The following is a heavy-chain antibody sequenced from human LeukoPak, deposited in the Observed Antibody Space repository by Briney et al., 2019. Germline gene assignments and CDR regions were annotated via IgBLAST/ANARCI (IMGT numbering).Heavy chain of an antibody. Sequence: GGSLSLSCAASGFTFSSYAMSWVRQAPGKGLEWVSVISGSGGNIYYADSVKGRFTISRDNSKNTLYLQMDSLRAEDTAVYYCAKGHAGGYGGGLSIFDYWGQGTLVTVSP. D-gene: IGHD6-19*01. J-gene: IGHJ4*02. CDR2: ISGSGGNI. CDR1: GFTFSSYA. V-gene: IGHV3-23*01. CDR3: AKGHAGGYGGGLSIFDY.